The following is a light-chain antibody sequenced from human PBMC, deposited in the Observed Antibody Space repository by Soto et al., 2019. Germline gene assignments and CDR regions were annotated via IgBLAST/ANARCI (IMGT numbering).Light chain of an antibody. Sequence: EIVLTQSPATLSLSPGERATLSCRASQSVSRYLDWYQQTPGQAPRLLIYDASNRATGIPARFSGSGSGTDFSLTISSLEPEDFAVYYCQQRSKWPWTLGQGTKLEIK. CDR2: DAS. CDR1: QSVSRY. V-gene: IGKV3-11*01. CDR3: QQRSKWPWT. J-gene: IGKJ2*01.